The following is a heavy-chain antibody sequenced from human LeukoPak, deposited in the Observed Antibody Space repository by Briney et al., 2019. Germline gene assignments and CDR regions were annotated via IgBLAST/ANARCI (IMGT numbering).Heavy chain of an antibody. V-gene: IGHV3-7*01. Sequence: GGSLRLSCAASGFTFSSYWMSWVRQAPGQGLEWVANVKQDGSEKYYVASVKGRFTISRDNAENSLYLQMSSLRAEDTAVYYCARGLREDYYFDYWGQGTLVTVSS. J-gene: IGHJ4*02. CDR2: VKQDGSEK. CDR1: GFTFSSYW. CDR3: ARGLREDYYFDY.